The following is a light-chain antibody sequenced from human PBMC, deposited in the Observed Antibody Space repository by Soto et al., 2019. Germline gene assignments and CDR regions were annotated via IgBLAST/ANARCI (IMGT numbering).Light chain of an antibody. CDR2: VDTDGSH. J-gene: IGLJ2*01. CDR1: SGHSSYA. V-gene: IGLV4-69*01. CDR3: QTWDTGIVL. Sequence: QTVVTQSPSASASLGASVKLTCTLSSGHSSYAIAWHQQKPEQGPRFLMKVDTDGSHDKGHGIPDRFSGSSSGAERYLVISSLQSEDEADYYCQTWDTGIVLFGGGTKVTVL.